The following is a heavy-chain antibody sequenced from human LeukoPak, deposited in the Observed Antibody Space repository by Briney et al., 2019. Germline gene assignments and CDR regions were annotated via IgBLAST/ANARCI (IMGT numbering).Heavy chain of an antibody. CDR3: ARATAMVTYFDD. CDR2: IFHSGST. J-gene: IGHJ4*02. Sequence: SETLSLTCAVYGGSFSGYYWSWIRQPPGKGLEWIGYIFHSGSTYYNPSLKSRVTMSVDRSKNQFSLRLSSVTAADAAVYYCARATAMVTYFDDWGQGTLVTVSS. V-gene: IGHV4-34*12. D-gene: IGHD5-18*01. CDR1: GGSFSGYY.